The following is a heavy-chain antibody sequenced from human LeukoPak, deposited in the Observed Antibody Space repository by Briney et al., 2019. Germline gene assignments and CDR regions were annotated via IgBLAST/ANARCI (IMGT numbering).Heavy chain of an antibody. J-gene: IGHJ6*02. CDR2: INAGNGKT. Sequence: SVKVSCKASGYTFTSYAMHWVRQAPAQRLEWMGWINAGNGKTKYSQKFQGRVTITRDTSASTAYMELSSLRSEDTAVYYCARGWAGLPQYGMDVWGQGTTVTVSS. V-gene: IGHV1-3*01. CDR1: GYTFTSYA. D-gene: IGHD6-19*01. CDR3: ARGWAGLPQYGMDV.